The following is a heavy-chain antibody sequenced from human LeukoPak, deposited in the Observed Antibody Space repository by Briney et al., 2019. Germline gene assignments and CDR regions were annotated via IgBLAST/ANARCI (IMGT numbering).Heavy chain of an antibody. CDR1: GYSFTSYD. D-gene: IGHD3-3*01. J-gene: IGHJ3*02. V-gene: IGHV1-8*03. CDR3: ARSEWIETFDI. Sequence: ASVKVSCKVSGYSFTSYDINWVRQATGQGLEWMGWMNPNSGNTGCAQKFQGRVTITKNTSISTAYMELYSLRSEDTAVYYCARSEWIETFDIWGQGTMVTVSS. CDR2: MNPNSGNT.